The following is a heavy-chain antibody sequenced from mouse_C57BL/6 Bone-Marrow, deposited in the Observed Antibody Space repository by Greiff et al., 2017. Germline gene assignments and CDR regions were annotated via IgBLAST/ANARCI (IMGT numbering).Heavy chain of an antibody. CDR1: GYTFTSYG. CDR3: ARSYYSRFAY. D-gene: IGHD2-5*01. J-gene: IGHJ3*01. CDR2: IYPRSGNT. Sequence: QVQLQQSGAELARPGASVKLSCKASGYTFTSYGISWVKQRTGQGLEWIGEIYPRSGNTYYNEKFKGKATLTADKSSSTAYMELRSLTSEDSAVYFCARSYYSRFAYWGQGTLVTVSA. V-gene: IGHV1-81*01.